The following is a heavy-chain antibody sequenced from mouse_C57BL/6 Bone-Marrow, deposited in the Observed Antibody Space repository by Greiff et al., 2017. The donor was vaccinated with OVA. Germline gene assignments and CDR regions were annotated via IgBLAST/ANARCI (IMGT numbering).Heavy chain of an antibody. J-gene: IGHJ2*01. V-gene: IGHV1-81*01. CDR3: ARLGAYYINYASYFDY. D-gene: IGHD2-5*01. CDR2: IYPRSGNT. Sequence: VQLQQSGAELARPGASVKLSCKASGYTFTSYGISWVKQRTGQGLEWIGEIYPRSGNTYYNEKFKGKATLTADKSSSTAYMELRSLTSEDSAVYFCARLGAYYINYASYFDYWGQGTTLTVSS. CDR1: GYTFTSYG.